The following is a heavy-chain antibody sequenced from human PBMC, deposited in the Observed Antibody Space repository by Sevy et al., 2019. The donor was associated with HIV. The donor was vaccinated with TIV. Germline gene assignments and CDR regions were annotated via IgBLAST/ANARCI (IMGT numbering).Heavy chain of an antibody. J-gene: IGHJ4*02. CDR3: TTDTAGDYDSSGYYYVAGSFSLFDY. CDR1: GFTFSNAW. D-gene: IGHD3-22*01. V-gene: IGHV3-15*01. Sequence: GGSLRLSCAASGFTFSNAWMSWVRQAPGKGLEWVGRIKSKTDGGTTDYAAPVKGRFTISRDDSKNTLYLQMNSLKTEHTAVYYCTTDTAGDYDSSGYYYVAGSFSLFDYWGQGTLVTVSS. CDR2: IKSKTDGGTT.